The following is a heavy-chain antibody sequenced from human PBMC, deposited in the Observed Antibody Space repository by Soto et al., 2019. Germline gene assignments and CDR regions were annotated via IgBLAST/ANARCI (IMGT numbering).Heavy chain of an antibody. V-gene: IGHV3-13*01. D-gene: IGHD6-13*01. CDR3: ARGAATGFDY. CDR2: IGKAGDT. J-gene: IGHJ4*02. CDR1: GFTFSNYD. Sequence: PGGSLRLSCAASGFTFSNYDMHWVRQGRGKGLEWVSGIGKAGDTYYVGSVRGRFTTSRENAKNSLYLQMNSLRARDTAVYYCARGAATGFDYWGQGTLVTVSS.